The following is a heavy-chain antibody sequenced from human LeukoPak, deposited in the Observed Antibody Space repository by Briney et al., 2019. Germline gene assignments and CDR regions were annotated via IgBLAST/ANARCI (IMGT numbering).Heavy chain of an antibody. CDR1: GFTFSRYW. D-gene: IGHD6-25*01. CDR3: ARDSGGYNYDY. CDR2: VYYRGST. J-gene: IGHJ4*02. Sequence: GSLRLSCAASGFTFSRYWMHWICQPPGKGLEWIGNVYYRGSTYYNPSLKSRVTISVDTSKNQFSLTLNAVTAADTAVYFCARDSGGYNYDYWGQGTLISVSS. V-gene: IGHV4-59*04.